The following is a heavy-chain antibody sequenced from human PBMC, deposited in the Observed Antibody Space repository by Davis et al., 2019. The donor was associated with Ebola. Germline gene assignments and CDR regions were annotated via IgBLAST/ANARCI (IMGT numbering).Heavy chain of an antibody. J-gene: IGHJ4*02. CDR1: GGSISSSSYY. Sequence: MPSETLSLTCTVPGGSISSSSYYWGWIRQPPGKGLEWIGSIYYSGSTYYNPSLKSRVTISGDTSRNQFSLKLSSVTAADTAVYYCARVASYGDYFDYWGLGMLVTVSS. CDR3: ARVASYGDYFDY. V-gene: IGHV4-39*07. D-gene: IGHD5-18*01. CDR2: IYYSGST.